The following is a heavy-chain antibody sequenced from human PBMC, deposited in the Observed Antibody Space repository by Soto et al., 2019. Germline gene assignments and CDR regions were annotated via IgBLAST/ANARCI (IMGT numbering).Heavy chain of an antibody. D-gene: IGHD3-22*01. J-gene: IGHJ4*02. CDR3: ERAGSSGNFDY. V-gene: IGHV3-7*01. CDR2: IKQDGSEK. CDR1: GFTFSSYW. Sequence: EVQLVESGGGLVQPGGSLRLSCAASGFTFSSYWMSWVRQAPGKGLEWVANIKQDGSEKYYVDSLKGRFTISRDNAKNSLYLQMNSLRAEDTAVYYCERAGSSGNFDYWGQGTLVTVSS.